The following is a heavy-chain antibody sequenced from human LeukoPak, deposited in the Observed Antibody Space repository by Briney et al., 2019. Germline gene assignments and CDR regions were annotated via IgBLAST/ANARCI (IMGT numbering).Heavy chain of an antibody. V-gene: IGHV3-9*01. Sequence: GRSLRLSCAASGFTFDDYAMHWVRQVPGKGLEWVSGISWNSGSIGYADSVKGRFTISRDNAKNSLYLQMNSLRAEDTALYYCAKAYYDILTGHLDYWGQGTLVTVSS. J-gene: IGHJ4*02. CDR3: AKAYYDILTGHLDY. D-gene: IGHD3-9*01. CDR1: GFTFDDYA. CDR2: ISWNSGSI.